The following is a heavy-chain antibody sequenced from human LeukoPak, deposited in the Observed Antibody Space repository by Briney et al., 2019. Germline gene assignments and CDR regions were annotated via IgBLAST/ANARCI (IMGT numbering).Heavy chain of an antibody. V-gene: IGHV4-31*03. CDR2: IYYSGST. Sequence: SETLSLTCTVSGGSISSGGYYWSWIRQHPGKGLECIGYIYYSGSTYYNPSLKSRVTISVDTSKNQFSLKLSSVTAADTAVYYCARRGYSYGYDYYGMDVWGQGTTVTVSS. CDR1: GGSISSGGYY. J-gene: IGHJ6*02. CDR3: ARRGYSYGYDYYGMDV. D-gene: IGHD5-18*01.